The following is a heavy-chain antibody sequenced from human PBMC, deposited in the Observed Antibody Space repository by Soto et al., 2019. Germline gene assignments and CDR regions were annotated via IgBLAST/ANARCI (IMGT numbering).Heavy chain of an antibody. CDR3: ARLPRDCNKTSCYHADH. V-gene: IGHV5-51*01. CDR2: MYPGDSDT. D-gene: IGHD2-2*01. Sequence: GESLKISCRGSGYDFNTNWFGWVRQLPGRGLEWVGIMYPGDSDTRYNPSLQGHVTLSVDVTVSTAFLQWRSLETSDTGMYFCARLPRDCNKTSCYHADHWGQGNQVTVSS. CDR1: GYDFNTNW. J-gene: IGHJ4*02.